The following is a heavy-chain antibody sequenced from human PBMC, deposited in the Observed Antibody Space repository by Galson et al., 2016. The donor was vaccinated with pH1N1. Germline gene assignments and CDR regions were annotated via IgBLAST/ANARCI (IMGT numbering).Heavy chain of an antibody. D-gene: IGHD3-22*01. Sequence: TLSLTCTVSGGSISSGDYYWSWIRQPPGKGLEWIGHTYYSGSTYYNPSLKSRITISVDRAKNQFSLKMTSVTAADTAVYYCAREASYYFEGSGYFDYWGQGTLVTVSS. V-gene: IGHV4-30-4*08. CDR1: GGSISSGDYY. CDR3: AREASYYFEGSGYFDY. CDR2: TYYSGST. J-gene: IGHJ4*02.